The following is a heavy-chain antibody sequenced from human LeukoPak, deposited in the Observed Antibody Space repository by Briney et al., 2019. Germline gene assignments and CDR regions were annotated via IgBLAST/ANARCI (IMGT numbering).Heavy chain of an antibody. CDR1: GGSISSSNW. D-gene: IGHD5-18*01. CDR3: ARATTYVDTAIPYFDY. Sequence: SGTLSLTCAVSGGSISSSNWWSWVRQPPGKGLEWIREIYHSGSTNYNPSLKSRVTISVDKSKNQFSLKLSSVTAADTAVYYCARATTYVDTAIPYFDYWGQGTLVTVSS. V-gene: IGHV4-4*02. J-gene: IGHJ4*02. CDR2: IYHSGST.